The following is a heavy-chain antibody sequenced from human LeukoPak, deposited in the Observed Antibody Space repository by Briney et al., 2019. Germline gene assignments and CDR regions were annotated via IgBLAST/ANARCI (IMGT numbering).Heavy chain of an antibody. V-gene: IGHV4-61*08. CDR1: GGSISSGDYY. J-gene: IGHJ3*02. CDR2: IYYSGST. D-gene: IGHD5-18*01. CDR3: ARVDTAMVRSALDI. Sequence: SQTLSLTCTVSGGSISSGDYYWSWIRQPPGKGLEWIGYIYYSGSTNYNPSLKSRVTISVDTSKNQFSLKLSSVTAADTAVYYCARVDTAMVRSALDIWGQGTMVTVSS.